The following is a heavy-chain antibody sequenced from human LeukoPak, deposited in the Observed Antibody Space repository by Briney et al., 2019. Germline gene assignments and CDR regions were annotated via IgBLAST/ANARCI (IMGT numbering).Heavy chain of an antibody. Sequence: ASVKVSCKASGYTFTSCGISWVRQAPGQGLEWMGWISAYNGNTNYAQKLQGRVTMTTDTSTSTAYMELRSLRSDDTAVYYCARDFRRLDIAARQVDYWGQGTLVTVSS. V-gene: IGHV1-18*01. CDR2: ISAYNGNT. D-gene: IGHD6-6*01. CDR3: ARDFRRLDIAARQVDY. J-gene: IGHJ4*02. CDR1: GYTFTSCG.